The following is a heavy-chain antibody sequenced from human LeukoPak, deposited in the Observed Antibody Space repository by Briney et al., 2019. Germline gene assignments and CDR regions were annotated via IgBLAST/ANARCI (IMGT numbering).Heavy chain of an antibody. CDR3: ARVVLTEYSSSSATDAFDI. Sequence: SQTLSLTCTVSGGSISSGGYYWSWIRQPPGKGLEWIGYIYHSGSTYYNPSLKSRVTISVDRPKNQFSLKLSSVTAADTAVYYCARVVLTEYSSSSATDAFDIWGQGTMVTVSS. D-gene: IGHD6-6*01. CDR2: IYHSGST. J-gene: IGHJ3*02. CDR1: GGSISSGGYY. V-gene: IGHV4-30-2*01.